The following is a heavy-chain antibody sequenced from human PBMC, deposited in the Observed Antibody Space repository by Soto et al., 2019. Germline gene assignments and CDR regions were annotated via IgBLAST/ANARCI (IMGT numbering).Heavy chain of an antibody. CDR2: LSYDGGDK. D-gene: IGHD3-22*01. CDR3: AREYSLAVVDPGY. CDR1: GFTFSSYA. J-gene: IGHJ4*02. V-gene: IGHV3-30*07. Sequence: GSLRLSCAASGFTFSSYAVHWVRQTPGKGLDRVAVLSYDGGDKYHAASVKGRFNISRDNSKNTMYPKTNRLRAEETYVYYCAREYSLAVVDPGYWGQGILVTVSS.